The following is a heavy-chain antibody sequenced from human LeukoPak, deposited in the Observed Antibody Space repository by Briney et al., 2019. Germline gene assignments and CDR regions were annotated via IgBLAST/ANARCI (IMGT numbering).Heavy chain of an antibody. CDR3: ARNYYDSRGYYYGDAFDI. V-gene: IGHV3-30-3*01. CDR1: GFTFSSYA. Sequence: GGSLRLSCAASGFTFSSYAMHWVRQAPGKGLEWVAVISYDGSNKYYTDSVKGRFTISRDNSKNTLYLYMNSLRAEDTAVYYCARNYYDSRGYYYGDAFDIWGQGTMVTVSS. J-gene: IGHJ3*02. CDR2: ISYDGSNK. D-gene: IGHD3-22*01.